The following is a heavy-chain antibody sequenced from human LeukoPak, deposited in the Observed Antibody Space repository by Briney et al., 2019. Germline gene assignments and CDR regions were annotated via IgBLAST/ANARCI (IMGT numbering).Heavy chain of an antibody. D-gene: IGHD3-10*01. CDR1: GDSISSSRSY. Sequence: SETLSLTCTVSGDSISSSRSYWGWIRQPPGKGLEWIGSIYYRGSTYYNPSLKSRVAISVDTSKNQLSLKLSSVTAADTAVYYCASRSGGDYWGQGTLVTVSS. J-gene: IGHJ4*02. CDR2: IYYRGST. CDR3: ASRSGGDY. V-gene: IGHV4-39*07.